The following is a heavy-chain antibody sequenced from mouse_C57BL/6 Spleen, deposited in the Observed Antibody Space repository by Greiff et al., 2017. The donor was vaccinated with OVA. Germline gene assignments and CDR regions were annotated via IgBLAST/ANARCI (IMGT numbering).Heavy chain of an antibody. D-gene: IGHD1-1*02. CDR1: GYTFTSYW. CDR2: ITPSNGGT. V-gene: IGHV1-53*01. Sequence: QVQLQQPGTELVKPGASVKLSCKASGYTFTSYWMHWVKQRPGQGLEWIGNITPSNGGTTYNEKFKSTATLTVDKSSSTAYMQLSSLTSEDSAVYYCAREGMVVPFAYWGQGTLVTVSA. J-gene: IGHJ3*01. CDR3: AREGMVVPFAY.